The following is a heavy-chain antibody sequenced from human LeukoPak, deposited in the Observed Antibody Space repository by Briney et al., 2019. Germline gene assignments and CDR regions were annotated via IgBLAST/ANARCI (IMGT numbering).Heavy chain of an antibody. V-gene: IGHV3-30-3*01. CDR2: ISYDGSNK. CDR3: ARDGKVAVEQLYYYYYYGMDV. Sequence: GGSLRLSCAASGFTFSSYAMHWVRQAPGKGPEWVAVISYDGSNKYYADSVKGRFTISRDNSKNTLYLQMNSLRAEDTAVYYCARDGKVAVEQLYYYYYYGMDVWGQGTTVTVSS. J-gene: IGHJ6*02. CDR1: GFTFSSYA. D-gene: IGHD2-15*01.